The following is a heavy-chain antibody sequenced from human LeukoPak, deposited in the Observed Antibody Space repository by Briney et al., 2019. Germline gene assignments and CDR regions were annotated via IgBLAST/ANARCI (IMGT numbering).Heavy chain of an antibody. D-gene: IGHD6-19*01. V-gene: IGHV3-7*03. Sequence: GGSLRLSCAASGFTFNSYWMWWVRQASGKGLEWVANINPYGSDTYYADSVKGRFTISRGNSKNTLYLQMNSLRAEDTAVYYCAKASERYSSGCFDYWGQGTLVTVSS. J-gene: IGHJ4*02. CDR2: INPYGSDT. CDR1: GFTFNSYW. CDR3: AKASERYSSGCFDY.